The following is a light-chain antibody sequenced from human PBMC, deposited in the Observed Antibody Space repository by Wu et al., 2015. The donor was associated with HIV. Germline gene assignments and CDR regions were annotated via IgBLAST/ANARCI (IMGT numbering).Light chain of an antibody. Sequence: QMTQSPSTLSASVGDRVTITCRASQSISTWLAWYQQKAGKAPKLLIYKASSLESGVPSRFSGSGSGTEFTLTISSLQPDDFATYFCQQYNSPWTFGQGTKVEIK. CDR2: KAS. CDR3: QQYNSPWT. J-gene: IGKJ1*01. V-gene: IGKV1-5*03. CDR1: QSISTW.